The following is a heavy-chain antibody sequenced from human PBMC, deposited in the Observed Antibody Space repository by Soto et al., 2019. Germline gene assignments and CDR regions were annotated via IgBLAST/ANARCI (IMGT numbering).Heavy chain of an antibody. D-gene: IGHD7-27*01. CDR2: ISYDGSNK. CDR1: GFTFSSYG. J-gene: IGHJ3*02. V-gene: IGHV3-30*18. Sequence: QVQLVXXGGGXXQPXRSXXXSCAASGFTFSSYGMHWVRQAPGKGLEWVALISYDGSNKYYADSVKGRFTISRDNSKNTLYLQMNSLRTEDTAVYYCAKDLGHGGRGAFDIWGQGTMVTVSS. CDR3: AKDLGHGGRGAFDI.